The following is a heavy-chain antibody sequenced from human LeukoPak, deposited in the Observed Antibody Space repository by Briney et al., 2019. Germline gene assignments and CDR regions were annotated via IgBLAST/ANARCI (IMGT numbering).Heavy chain of an antibody. J-gene: IGHJ4*02. CDR2: INPNSGGT. CDR1: GYTFTCYY. Sequence: ASVKVSCKASGYTFTCYYMHWVRQAPGQGREWMGWINPNSGGTNYAQKFQGRVTMTRDKSISTAYMELSRLISDDTAVYYCARGPGVGGTTGTNGKFDFWGQGTLVTVSS. CDR3: ARGPGVGGTTGTNGKFDF. D-gene: IGHD1-26*01. V-gene: IGHV1-2*02.